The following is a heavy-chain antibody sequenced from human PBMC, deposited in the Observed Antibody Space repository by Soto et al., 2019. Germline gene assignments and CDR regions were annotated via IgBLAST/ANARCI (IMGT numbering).Heavy chain of an antibody. J-gene: IGHJ4*02. CDR2: IKQEGSEK. CDR1: GFTFSSYW. Sequence: HPGGSLRLSCAASGFTFSSYWMTWVRQAPGKGLEWVANIKQEGSEKYYADSVKGRFTISRDNSKNTLYLQMNSLRAEDTAVYYCASDYGSGSYYPTNWGQGTLVTVSS. CDR3: ASDYGSGSYYPTN. D-gene: IGHD3-10*01. V-gene: IGHV3-7*01.